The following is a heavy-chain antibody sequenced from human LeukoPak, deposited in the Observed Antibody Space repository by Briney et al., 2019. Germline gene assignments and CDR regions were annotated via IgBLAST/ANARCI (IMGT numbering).Heavy chain of an antibody. CDR2: FDPEDGET. CDR1: GYTLTELS. Sequence: ASVKVSCKVSGYTLTELSMHWVRQAPGKGLEWMGGFDPEDGETIYAQKFQGRVTMTEDTSTDTAYMELSSLRSEDTAVYYCATLPRRDELELLYWFDPWGQGTLVTVSS. D-gene: IGHD1-7*01. J-gene: IGHJ5*02. CDR3: ATLPRRDELELLYWFDP. V-gene: IGHV1-24*01.